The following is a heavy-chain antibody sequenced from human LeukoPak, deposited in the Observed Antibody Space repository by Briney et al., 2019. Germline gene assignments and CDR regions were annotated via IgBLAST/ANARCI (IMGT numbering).Heavy chain of an antibody. CDR3: ARDYGGSEGVIFDY. V-gene: IGHV3-23*01. J-gene: IGHJ4*02. Sequence: QPGGSLRLSCAASGFTFSSYAMSWVRQAPGRGLEWVSAISGSGGSTYYADSVKGRFTISRDNAKNSLYLQMNSLRAEDTAVYYCARDYGGSEGVIFDYWGQGTLVTVSS. D-gene: IGHD4-23*01. CDR2: ISGSGGST. CDR1: GFTFSSYA.